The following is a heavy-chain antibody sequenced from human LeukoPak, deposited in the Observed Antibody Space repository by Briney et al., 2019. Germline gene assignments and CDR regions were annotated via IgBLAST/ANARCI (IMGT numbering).Heavy chain of an antibody. CDR2: IYYSGST. CDR3: ARVRVVTRRSRVPHFDY. CDR1: GGSISSGGYY. V-gene: IGHV4-31*03. Sequence: PSETLSLTCTVSGGSISSGGYYWSWIRQHPGKGLEWIGYIYYSGSTYYNPSLKSRVTISVDTSKNQFSLKLSSVTAADTAVYYCARVRVVTRRSRVPHFDYWGQGTLVTASS. J-gene: IGHJ4*02. D-gene: IGHD2-21*02.